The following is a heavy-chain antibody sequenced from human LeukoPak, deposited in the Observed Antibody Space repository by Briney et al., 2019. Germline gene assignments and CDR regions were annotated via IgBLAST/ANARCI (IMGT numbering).Heavy chain of an antibody. J-gene: IGHJ4*02. CDR2: ISSSTTYT. CDR1: GFTFSDYY. D-gene: IGHD3-10*01. Sequence: PGGSLRLSCAASGFTFSDYYMTWIRQAPGKGLEWVSYISSSTTYTNYADSVKGRFSISRDNAKNSLYLQMNSLRAEDTAVYYCARVGAFSGSYTDYWGQGTLVTVSS. V-gene: IGHV3-11*06. CDR3: ARVGAFSGSYTDY.